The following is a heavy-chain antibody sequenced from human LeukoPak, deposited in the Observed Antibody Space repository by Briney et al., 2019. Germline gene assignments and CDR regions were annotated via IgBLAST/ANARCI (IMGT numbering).Heavy chain of an antibody. D-gene: IGHD3-9*01. Sequence: SETLSLSCTVSGGSISSGGYYWSWIRQHPGKGLEWIGYIYYSGSTYYNPSLERRVTISVDTSKNQFSLKLSSVTAADTAMYYCAREIRSYDILRLVSSFGPWGQGTLVTVSS. J-gene: IGHJ5*02. CDR2: IYYSGST. CDR1: GGSISSGGYY. CDR3: AREIRSYDILRLVSSFGP. V-gene: IGHV4-31*03.